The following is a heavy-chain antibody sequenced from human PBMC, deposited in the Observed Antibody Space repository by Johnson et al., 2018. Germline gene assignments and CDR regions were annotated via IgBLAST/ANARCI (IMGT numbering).Heavy chain of an antibody. CDR3: ARNHGYYYYGMDV. V-gene: IGHV1-46*01. D-gene: IGHD1-14*01. J-gene: IGHJ6*02. CDR1: GYTFTSYY. Sequence: QVQLVQSGAEVKKPGASVKVSCKASGYTFTSYYMHWVRQAPGQGLEWTGIINPSGGSTSYAQRFPGRVTMTRDTSTSTVYMELSSLRSADTAVYYWARNHGYYYYGMDVWGQGTTVTVSS. CDR2: INPSGGST.